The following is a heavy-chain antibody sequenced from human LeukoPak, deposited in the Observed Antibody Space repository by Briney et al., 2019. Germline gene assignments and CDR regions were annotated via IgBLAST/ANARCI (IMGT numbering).Heavy chain of an antibody. CDR1: GFTFSNYW. Sequence: PGGSLRLPCAASGFTFSNYWMSWVRQSPGKGLEWVAKIKQDESEIYYVDSVKGRFTISRDNAKNSLYLQMNSLRAEDTAVYYCASGWGPMVVSYWGQGTLVTVSS. V-gene: IGHV3-7*01. CDR2: IKQDESEI. CDR3: ASGWGPMVVSY. D-gene: IGHD2-8*02. J-gene: IGHJ4*02.